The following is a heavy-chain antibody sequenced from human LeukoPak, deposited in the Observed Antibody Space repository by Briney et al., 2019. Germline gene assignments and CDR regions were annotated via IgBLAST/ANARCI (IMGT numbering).Heavy chain of an antibody. CDR2: IWYDGSNK. D-gene: IGHD2-2*01. CDR1: GFTFSSYG. CDR3: AKDTSHLYCSSSSCDYFDY. Sequence: GGSLRLSCAASGFTFSSYGMHWVRQAPGKGLEWVAVIWYDGSNKYYADSVKGRFTISRDNSKNTLYLQMNSLRTEDTAMYYCAKDTSHLYCSSSSCDYFDYWGQGTLVTVSS. J-gene: IGHJ4*02. V-gene: IGHV3-30*02.